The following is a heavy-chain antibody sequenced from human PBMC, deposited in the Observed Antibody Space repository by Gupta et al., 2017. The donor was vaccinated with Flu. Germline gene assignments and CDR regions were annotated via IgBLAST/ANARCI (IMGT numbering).Heavy chain of an antibody. J-gene: IGHJ6*03. Sequence: ASGKGLVWVSRSNSDGSITSYADSVKGRFTISKDNAKNTLYLQMNSRRAEDTAVYYCAREGPLLRFLEWFSSNYYYYMDVWVKGTTVPVSS. V-gene: IGHV3-74*01. CDR3: AREGPLLRFLEWFSSNYYYYMDV. CDR2: SNSDGSIT. D-gene: IGHD3-3*01.